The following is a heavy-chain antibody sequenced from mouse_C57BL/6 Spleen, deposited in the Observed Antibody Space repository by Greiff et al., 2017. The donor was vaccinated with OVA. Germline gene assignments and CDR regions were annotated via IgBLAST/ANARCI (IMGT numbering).Heavy chain of an antibody. CDR2: ISSGSSTI. D-gene: IGHD2-3*01. CDR1: GFTFSDYG. V-gene: IGHV5-17*01. CDR3: ARIGDGYYGAY. J-gene: IGHJ3*01. Sequence: EVQLVESGGGLVKPGGSLKLSCAASGFTFSDYGMHWVRQAPEKGLEWVAYISSGSSTIYYADTVKGRFTISRDNAKNTLFLQMTSLRSEDTAMYYCARIGDGYYGAYWGQGTLVTVSA.